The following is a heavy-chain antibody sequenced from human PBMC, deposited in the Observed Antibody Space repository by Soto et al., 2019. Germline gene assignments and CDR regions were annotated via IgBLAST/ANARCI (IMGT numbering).Heavy chain of an antibody. CDR2: ISSSSSYI. CDR3: ARDSLLRYFDLSGAFDI. D-gene: IGHD3-9*01. CDR1: GFTFSSYS. Sequence: GGSLRLSCAASGFTFSSYSMNWVRQAPGKGLEWVSSISSSSSYIYYADSVKGRFTISRDNAKNSLYLQMNSLRAEDTAVYYCARDSLLRYFDLSGAFDIWGQGTMVT. J-gene: IGHJ3*02. V-gene: IGHV3-21*01.